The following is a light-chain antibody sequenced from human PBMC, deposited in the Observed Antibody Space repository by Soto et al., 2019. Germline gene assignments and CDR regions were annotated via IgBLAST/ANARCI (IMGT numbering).Light chain of an antibody. V-gene: IGKV4-1*01. J-gene: IGKJ1*01. CDR3: QQYYRTPPT. CDR1: QSVLYSPNNKKS. CDR2: WAS. Sequence: DIVMTQSPDSLAVSLGERATINCKSSQSVLYSPNNKKSLAWYQQKPGQPPKLFIYWASIRESGVPDRFSGSGSGSDLTLTISSLQAEDVAVYYCQQYYRTPPTFGQGTKVEIK.